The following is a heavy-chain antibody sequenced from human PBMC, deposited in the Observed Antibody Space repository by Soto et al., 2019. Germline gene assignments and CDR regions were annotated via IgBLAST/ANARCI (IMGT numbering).Heavy chain of an antibody. CDR1: GFTFSSYA. Sequence: GGSLRLSCAASGFTFSSYAMHWVRQAPGKGLEWVAVISYDGSNKYYADSVKGRFTISRDNSKNTLYLQMNSLRAEDTAVYYCARDVVVVVAATVPTYYYYYGIDVWGQGTTVTVSS. V-gene: IGHV3-30-3*01. CDR3: ARDVVVVVAATVPTYYYYYGIDV. D-gene: IGHD2-15*01. CDR2: ISYDGSNK. J-gene: IGHJ6*02.